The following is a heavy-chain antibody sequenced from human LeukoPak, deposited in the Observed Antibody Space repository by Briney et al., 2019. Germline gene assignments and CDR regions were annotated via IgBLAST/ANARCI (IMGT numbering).Heavy chain of an antibody. CDR3: ARGGVMVRGVTSFGFDY. J-gene: IGHJ4*02. Sequence: PGGSLRLSCAVSGFTFNNYAMSWVRQAPGKGLDWVSSISDTGVGTYYADSVKGRFAISRDNSKDTLYLQMNSLRAEDTAVYYCARGGVMVRGVTSFGFDYWGQGTLVTVSS. CDR2: ISDTGVGT. CDR1: GFTFNNYA. V-gene: IGHV3-23*01. D-gene: IGHD3-10*01.